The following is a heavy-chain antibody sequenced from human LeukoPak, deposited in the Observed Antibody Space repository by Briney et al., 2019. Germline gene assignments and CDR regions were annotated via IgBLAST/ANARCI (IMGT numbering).Heavy chain of an antibody. CDR2: IYTSGST. J-gene: IGHJ5*02. D-gene: IGHD3-3*01. Sequence: TLSLTCTVSGGSISSGSYYWSWIRQPAGKGLEWMGRIYTSGSTNYNPSLKSRVTISVDTSKNQFSLKLSSVTAADTAVYYCARGVEDDFWSGYPNWFDPWGQGTLVTVSS. CDR3: ARGVEDDFWSGYPNWFDP. CDR1: GGSISSGSYY. V-gene: IGHV4-61*02.